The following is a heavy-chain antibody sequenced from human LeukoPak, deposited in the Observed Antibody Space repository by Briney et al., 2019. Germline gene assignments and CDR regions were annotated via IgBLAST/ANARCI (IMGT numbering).Heavy chain of an antibody. CDR2: IRSKAYVGTT. V-gene: IGHV3-49*04. CDR3: SSLRGSSSQYFQH. Sequence: GGSLRLSCTASRFTFGDYAMSWVRQAPGKGLEWVGFIRSKAYVGTTEYAASVKGRFTISRDDSKDTLYLQMDSLKTEDTAVYYCSSLRGSSSQYFQHWGQGTLVTV. CDR1: RFTFGDYA. D-gene: IGHD6-13*01. J-gene: IGHJ1*01.